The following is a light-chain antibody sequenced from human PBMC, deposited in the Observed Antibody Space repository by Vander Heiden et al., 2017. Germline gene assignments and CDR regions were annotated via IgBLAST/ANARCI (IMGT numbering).Light chain of an antibody. CDR3: QQSYSTPPT. Sequence: DIQMTQSPSSLSASVGDRVTITCRASQSISSYLNWYQQKPGNAPKLLIYAASSLQSGVPSRFSGSGSGTDFTLTISSLQPEDVATYYCQQSYSTPPTFGQGTKLEIK. J-gene: IGKJ2*01. V-gene: IGKV1-39*01. CDR2: AAS. CDR1: QSISSY.